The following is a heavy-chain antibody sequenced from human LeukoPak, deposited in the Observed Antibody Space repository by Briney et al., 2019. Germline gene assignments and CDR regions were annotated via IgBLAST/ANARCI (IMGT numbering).Heavy chain of an antibody. CDR1: GFTFSSHG. CDR2: IWYDGSKK. D-gene: IGHD3-22*01. V-gene: IGHV3-33*01. Sequence: GRSLRLSCAASGFTFSSHGMHWVRQAPGKGLEWVAVIWYDGSKKYYADSVKGRFTISRDNSKNTLYLQMNSLRAEDTAVYYCARGWDNSGYFDYWGQGTLVTVSS. J-gene: IGHJ4*02. CDR3: ARGWDNSGYFDY.